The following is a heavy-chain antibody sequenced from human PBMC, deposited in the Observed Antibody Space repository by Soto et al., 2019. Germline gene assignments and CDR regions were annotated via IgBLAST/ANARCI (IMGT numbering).Heavy chain of an antibody. CDR3: ARVKNVYELLGDFDD. CDR2: IYYSGIT. J-gene: IGHJ4*02. D-gene: IGHD1-26*01. V-gene: IGHV4-39*02. Sequence: KPSETLSLTCAVSGGSINISYYYWGWIRQSPGKGLEWIGSIYYSGITYYNPSLKSRVTISVDTSKNHFSLKVRSVTAADTAVYYCARVKNVYELLGDFDDSGPAPPVTVSS. CDR1: GGSINISYYY.